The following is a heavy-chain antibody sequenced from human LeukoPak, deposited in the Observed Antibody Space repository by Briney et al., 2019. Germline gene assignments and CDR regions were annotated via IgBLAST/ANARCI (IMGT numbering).Heavy chain of an antibody. J-gene: IGHJ4*02. CDR2: IYYSGST. D-gene: IGHD6-6*01. CDR1: GGSISSYY. V-gene: IGHV4-59*01. Sequence: SETLSLTCTVSGGSISSYYWSWIRQPPGKGLEWIGYIYYSGSTNYNPSLKSRVTISVDTTKNQFSLKLSSVTAADTAVYYCARGKWHSSSSFDYWGQGTLVTVSS. CDR3: ARGKWHSSSSFDY.